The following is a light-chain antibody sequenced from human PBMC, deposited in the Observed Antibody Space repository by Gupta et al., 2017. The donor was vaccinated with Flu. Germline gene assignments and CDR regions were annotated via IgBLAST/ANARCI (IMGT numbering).Light chain of an antibody. CDR1: QGLLFSNGYNY. CDR3: MQALQTPYT. V-gene: IGKV2-28*01. J-gene: IGKJ2*01. CDR2: LGS. Sequence: DIVMTQSPLSLPVTPGEPASISCTSSQGLLFSNGYNYLDWYLQKPGQSPQLLIYLGSNRASGVPDRFSGSGSGTDFTLKISRVEAEDVGVYYCMQALQTPYTFGQGTKLEI.